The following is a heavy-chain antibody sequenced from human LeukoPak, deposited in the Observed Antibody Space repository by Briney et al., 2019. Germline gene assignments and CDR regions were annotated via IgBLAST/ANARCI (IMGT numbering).Heavy chain of an antibody. CDR1: GYTFTSYY. CDR2: INPSGGST. Sequence: ASVKVSCKASGYTFTSYYMHWVRQAPGQGLEWMGIINPSGGSTSYAQKFQGRVTMTRDMSTSTVYMELSSLRSEDTAVYYCARAHYDILTGYFSGWFDPWGQGTLVTVSS. J-gene: IGHJ5*02. D-gene: IGHD3-9*01. CDR3: ARAHYDILTGYFSGWFDP. V-gene: IGHV1-46*01.